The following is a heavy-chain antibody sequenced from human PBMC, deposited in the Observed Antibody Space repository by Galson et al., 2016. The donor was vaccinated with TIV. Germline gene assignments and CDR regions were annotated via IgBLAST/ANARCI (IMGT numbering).Heavy chain of an antibody. CDR1: GGYINSFF. CDR3: AGTNYYGPQSPPAPFDY. V-gene: IGHV4-59*12. J-gene: IGHJ4*02. CDR2: IYYNGTT. Sequence: SETLSLTCFVPGGYINSFFWTWIRQPPGKGLEWIGSIYYNGTTNYLPSLTSRVTMSLDTSKNHFSLKLRSVTAADTAIYYCAGTNYYGPQSPPAPFDYWGRGTLVAVSS. D-gene: IGHD3-10*01.